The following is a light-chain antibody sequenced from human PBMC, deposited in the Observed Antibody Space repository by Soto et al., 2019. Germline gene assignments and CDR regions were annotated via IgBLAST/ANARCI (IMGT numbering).Light chain of an antibody. CDR2: ATS. CDR3: QQSYSTPYT. Sequence: DIQMTQSPSFLSASLGDRVTITCRASQTISSSLYWYQQRPGKAPKLLIYATSNLHSGVPSRFSGAGSGTDFTLTINSLQPEDFATYYCQQSYSTPYTFGQGTKL. V-gene: IGKV1-39*01. J-gene: IGKJ2*01. CDR1: QTISSS.